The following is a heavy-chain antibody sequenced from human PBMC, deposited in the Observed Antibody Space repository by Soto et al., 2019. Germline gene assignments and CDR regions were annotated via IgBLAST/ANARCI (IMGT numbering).Heavy chain of an antibody. Sequence: QAQLVQSGAEVKKPGASVKVSCKASGYSFTNYYIHWVRQAPGQGLEWLGIIKPSGGSTTYAQKFQGRVTVTRDTSTSTVYMELSSLKSEDTAIYYCARDISGPKDYWGQGTLVTVSS. CDR3: ARDISGPKDY. V-gene: IGHV1-46*01. J-gene: IGHJ4*02. CDR1: GYSFTNYY. CDR2: IKPSGGST. D-gene: IGHD3-10*01.